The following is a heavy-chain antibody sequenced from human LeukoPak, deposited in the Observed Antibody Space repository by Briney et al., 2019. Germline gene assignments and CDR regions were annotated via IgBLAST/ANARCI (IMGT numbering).Heavy chain of an antibody. CDR3: ARDGGRDYDSNRTPTNWFDP. V-gene: IGHV1-2*04. Sequence: ASVKVSCKASGYTFTGYFMHWVRQAPGQGLEWMGWISPNSGGTNYAQKFQGWVTMTRDTSISTAYMELSRLRSDDTAVYYCARDGGRDYDSNRTPTNWFDPWGQGTLVTVSS. D-gene: IGHD3-22*01. J-gene: IGHJ5*02. CDR2: ISPNSGGT. CDR1: GYTFTGYF.